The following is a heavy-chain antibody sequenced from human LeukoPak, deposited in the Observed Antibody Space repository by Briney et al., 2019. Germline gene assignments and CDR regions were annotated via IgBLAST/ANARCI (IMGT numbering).Heavy chain of an antibody. D-gene: IGHD3-3*01. J-gene: IGHJ3*02. Sequence: GASVKVSCKTSGYSVSDYYMHWVRQAPGQGLEWMGWINPNTGGTNYAQKFQGRVTMTRDTSISTAYMELSRLRSDDTAVYYCASLPLGGTIFGVVLTQNDAFDIWGQGTMVTVSS. CDR2: INPNTGGT. CDR3: ASLPLGGTIFGVVLTQNDAFDI. V-gene: IGHV1-2*02. CDR1: GYSVSDYY.